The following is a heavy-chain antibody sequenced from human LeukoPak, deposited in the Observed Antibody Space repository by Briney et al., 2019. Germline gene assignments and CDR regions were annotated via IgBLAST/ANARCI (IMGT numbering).Heavy chain of an antibody. V-gene: IGHV1-69*13. J-gene: IGHJ5*01. Sequence: ASVKVSFKASGGTFSTYAISWVRQAPGQGLEWMGGIIPILGTANYAQEFKGRVTITAGEFTGTAYMELSSLRSEDTAVFYCASNTNYYENTGHYVLDSWGQGTLVTVSS. CDR1: GGTFSTYA. CDR3: ASNTNYYENTGHYVLDS. CDR2: IIPILGTA. D-gene: IGHD3-22*01.